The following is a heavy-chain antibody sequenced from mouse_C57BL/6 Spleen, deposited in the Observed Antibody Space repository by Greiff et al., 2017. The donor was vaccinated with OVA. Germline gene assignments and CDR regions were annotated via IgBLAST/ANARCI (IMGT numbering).Heavy chain of an antibody. Sequence: EVQLQQSGAELVKPGASVKLSCTASGFNIKDYYMHWVKQRTEQGLEWIGRIDPEDGETKYAPNFQGKATITADTSSNTAYVQLSSLTSEDTAVYYCARGIWTRYDGYHWYFDVWGTGTTVTVSS. V-gene: IGHV14-2*01. CDR3: ARGIWTRYDGYHWYFDV. D-gene: IGHD2-3*01. J-gene: IGHJ1*03. CDR2: IDPEDGET. CDR1: GFNIKDYY.